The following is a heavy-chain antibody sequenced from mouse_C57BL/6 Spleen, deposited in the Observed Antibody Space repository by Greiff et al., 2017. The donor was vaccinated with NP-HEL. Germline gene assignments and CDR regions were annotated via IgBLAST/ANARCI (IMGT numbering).Heavy chain of an antibody. CDR3: VRQGWLLAFAY. D-gene: IGHD2-3*01. Sequence: EVQVVESGGGLVQPKGSLKLSCAASGFSFNTYAMNWVRQAPGKGLEWVARIRSKSNNYATYYADSVKDRFTISRDDSESMLYLQMNNLKTEDTAMYYCVRQGWLLAFAYWGQGTLVTVSA. J-gene: IGHJ3*01. V-gene: IGHV10-1*01. CDR1: GFSFNTYA. CDR2: IRSKSNNYAT.